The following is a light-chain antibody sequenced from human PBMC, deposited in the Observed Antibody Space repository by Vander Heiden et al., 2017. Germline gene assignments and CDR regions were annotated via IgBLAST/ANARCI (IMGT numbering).Light chain of an antibody. CDR2: DGS. J-gene: IGLJ2*01. Sequence: QSALTQPRSVSGSPGQSVTISCTGTSSDVGGYNYVSWYQQHPGKAPKLMIDDGSKRPSGVPYRFSGSKSGNTASLTISGLQAEDEADYYCCSYAGSYTLVFGGGTKLTVL. V-gene: IGLV2-11*02. CDR3: CSYAGSYTLV. CDR1: SSDVGGYNY.